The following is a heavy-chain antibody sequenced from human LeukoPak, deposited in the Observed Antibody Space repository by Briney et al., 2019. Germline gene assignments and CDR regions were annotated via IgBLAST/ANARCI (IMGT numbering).Heavy chain of an antibody. D-gene: IGHD3-3*01. CDR2: INPNSGGT. CDR3: ARDFSGLPRGVVGSVNYFDP. V-gene: IGHV1-2*02. CDR1: GYTFTGYY. Sequence: ASVKVSCKASGYTFTGYYMHWVRQAPGQGLEWMGWINPNSGGTKFAQKFQGRVTMTRDTSISTAYMELSRLRSDDTAVYYCARDFSGLPRGVVGSVNYFDPWGQGTLVTVSS. J-gene: IGHJ5*02.